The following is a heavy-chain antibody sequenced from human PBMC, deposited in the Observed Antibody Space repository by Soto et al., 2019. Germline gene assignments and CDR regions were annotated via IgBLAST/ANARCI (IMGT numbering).Heavy chain of an antibody. V-gene: IGHV1-69*13. CDR3: ARSQGSSTSLEIYYYYYYGMDV. CDR1: GYTFTSSG. CDR2: IIPITATP. D-gene: IGHD2-2*01. J-gene: IGHJ6*02. Sequence: SVKVSCKASGYTFTSSGISWLRQAPGQGLEWMGGIIPITATPNYAQKFQGRVTITADESTSTASMQLSSLRSEDTAVYYCARSQGSSTSLEIYYYYYYGMDVWGQGTTVTVSS.